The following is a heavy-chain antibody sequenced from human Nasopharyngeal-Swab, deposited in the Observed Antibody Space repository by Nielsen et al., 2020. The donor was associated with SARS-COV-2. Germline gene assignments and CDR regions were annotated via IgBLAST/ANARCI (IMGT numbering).Heavy chain of an antibody. CDR3: ARGCGITIFGVVTCYYMDV. D-gene: IGHD3-3*01. CDR2: IIPILGIA. V-gene: IGHV1-69*04. J-gene: IGHJ6*03. Sequence: SVKVSCKASGGTFSSYAISWVRQAPGQGLEWTGRIIPILGIANYAQKFQGRVTITADKSTSTAYMELSSLRSEDTAVYYCARGCGITIFGVVTCYYMDVWGKGTTVTVSS. CDR1: GGTFSSYA.